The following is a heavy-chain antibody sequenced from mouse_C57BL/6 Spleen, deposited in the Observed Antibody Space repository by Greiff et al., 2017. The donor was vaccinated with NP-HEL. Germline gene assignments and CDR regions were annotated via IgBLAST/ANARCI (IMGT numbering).Heavy chain of an antibody. V-gene: IGHV5-16*01. J-gene: IGHJ1*03. CDR2: INYDGSST. CDR1: GFTFSDYY. D-gene: IGHD1-1*01. CDR3: ARGTVVDWYFDV. Sequence: DVKLVESEGGLVQPGSSMKLSCTASGFTFSDYYMAWVRQVPEKGLEWVANINYDGSSTYYLDSLKSRFIISRDNAKNILYLQMSSLKSEDTATYYCARGTVVDWYFDVWGTGTTVTVSS.